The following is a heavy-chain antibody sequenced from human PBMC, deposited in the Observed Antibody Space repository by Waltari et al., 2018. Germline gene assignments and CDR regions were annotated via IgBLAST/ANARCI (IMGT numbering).Heavy chain of an antibody. V-gene: IGHV3-21*01. CDR1: GFTFSGYS. J-gene: IGHJ4*02. D-gene: IGHD3-16*01. Sequence: EVQLVESGGGLVKPGGSLRLSCEASGFTFSGYSMNWVRQAPGKGREWVSSISGDSRFIYYADSVNGRFTISSDDAKNSLYLQMNSLRVEDTAVYYCARDRRGYFDYWGPGTLVSVSS. CDR2: ISGDSRFI. CDR3: ARDRRGYFDY.